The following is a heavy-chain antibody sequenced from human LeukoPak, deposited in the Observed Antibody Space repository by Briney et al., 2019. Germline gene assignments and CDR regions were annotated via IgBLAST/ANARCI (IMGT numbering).Heavy chain of an antibody. J-gene: IGHJ5*02. CDR3: ARYGRHQLLSGLNWFDP. V-gene: IGHV4-30-2*03. Sequence: SQTLSLTCTVSGGSISSGGYYWSWIRQPPGKGLEWIGSIYYSGSTYYNPSLKSRVTISVDTSKNQFSLKLSSVTAADTAVYYCARYGRHQLLSGLNWFDPWGQGTLVTVSS. D-gene: IGHD2-2*01. CDR1: GGSISSGGYY. CDR2: IYYSGST.